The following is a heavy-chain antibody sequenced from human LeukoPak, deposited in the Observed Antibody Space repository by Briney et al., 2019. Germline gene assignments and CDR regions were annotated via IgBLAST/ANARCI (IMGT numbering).Heavy chain of an antibody. Sequence: ASVKVSCKASGYTFTGYYMHWVRQAPGQGLEWMGIINPSGGSTSYAQKFQGRITITRNTSIRTAYMELSSLRSEDTAVYYCARLFQRNELNYYDSSGYSLGYWGQGTLVTVSS. J-gene: IGHJ4*02. CDR1: GYTFTGYY. CDR2: INPSGGST. D-gene: IGHD3-22*01. V-gene: IGHV1-46*01. CDR3: ARLFQRNELNYYDSSGYSLGY.